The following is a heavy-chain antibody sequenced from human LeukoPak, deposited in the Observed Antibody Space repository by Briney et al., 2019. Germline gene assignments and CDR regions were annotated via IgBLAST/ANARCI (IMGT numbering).Heavy chain of an antibody. V-gene: IGHV4-59*01. J-gene: IGHJ4*02. D-gene: IGHD3-16*01. CDR3: ARGRYDYVWGSLQYYFDY. Sequence: SETLSLTCTVSGGSTSSYYWSWIRQPPGKGLEWIGYIYYSGSTNYNPSLKSRVTISVDTSKNQFSLKLSSVTAADTAVYYCARGRYDYVWGSLQYYFDYWGQGTLVTVSS. CDR1: GGSTSSYY. CDR2: IYYSGST.